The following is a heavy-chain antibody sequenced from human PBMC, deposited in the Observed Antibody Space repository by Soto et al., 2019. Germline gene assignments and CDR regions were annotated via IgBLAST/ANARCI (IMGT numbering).Heavy chain of an antibody. CDR3: ARLSYYYDSSGYPDY. CDR1: GGTFSSYA. J-gene: IGHJ4*02. D-gene: IGHD3-22*01. V-gene: IGHV1-69*13. CDR2: IIPIFGTA. Sequence: SVKVSFKASGGTFSSYAISWVRQAPGQGLEWMGGIIPIFGTANYAQKFQGRVTITADESTSTAYMELSSLRSEDTAVYYCARLSYYYDSSGYPDYWGQGTQVTVSS.